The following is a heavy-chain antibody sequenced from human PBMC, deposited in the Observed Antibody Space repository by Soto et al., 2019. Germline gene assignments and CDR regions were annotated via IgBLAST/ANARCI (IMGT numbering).Heavy chain of an antibody. CDR3: ARVGAIAAAGTRGNWFDP. Sequence: GGSLRLSCKASGYTFTSYYMHWVRQAPGQGLEWMGIINPSGGSTSYAQKFQGRVTMTRDTSTSTVYMELSSLRSEDTAVYYCARVGAIAAAGTRGNWFDPWGQGTLVTVSS. CDR1: GYTFTSYY. D-gene: IGHD6-13*01. J-gene: IGHJ5*02. CDR2: INPSGGST. V-gene: IGHV1-46*01.